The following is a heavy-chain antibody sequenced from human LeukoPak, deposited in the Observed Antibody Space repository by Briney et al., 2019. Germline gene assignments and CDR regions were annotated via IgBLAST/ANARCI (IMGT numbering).Heavy chain of an antibody. CDR1: GFTFNTYS. CDR3: ANPRPTPSYYYDSSGYYYPFDY. D-gene: IGHD3-22*01. V-gene: IGHV3-23*01. J-gene: IGHJ4*02. Sequence: PGGSLRLSCAASGFTFNTYSMSWVRQAPGKGLEWVSAISGSGGSTYYADSVKGRFTISRDNSKNTLYLQMNSLRAEDTAVYYCANPRPTPSYYYDSSGYYYPFDYWGQGTLVTVSS. CDR2: ISGSGGST.